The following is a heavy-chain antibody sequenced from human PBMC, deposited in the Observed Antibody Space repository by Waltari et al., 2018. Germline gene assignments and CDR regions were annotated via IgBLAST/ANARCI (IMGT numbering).Heavy chain of an antibody. CDR1: GYSISSGYY. D-gene: IGHD6-6*01. CDR3: ARIAARFFDY. Sequence: QVQLQESGPGLVKPSETLSLTCAVSGYSISSGYYWGWIRQPPGKGLEWIGSIYHSGSTYYNPSLKSRVTISVDTSKNQFSLKLSSVTAADTAVYYCARIAARFFDYWGQGTLVIVSS. CDR2: IYHSGST. V-gene: IGHV4-38-2*01. J-gene: IGHJ4*02.